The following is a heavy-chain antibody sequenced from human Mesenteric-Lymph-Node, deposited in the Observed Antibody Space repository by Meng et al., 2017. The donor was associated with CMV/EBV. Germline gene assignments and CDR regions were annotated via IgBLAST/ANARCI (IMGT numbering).Heavy chain of an antibody. CDR2: ISPFGGTM. CDR3: ASYVY. V-gene: IGHV3-11*01. CDR1: GFTVSSNY. J-gene: IGHJ4*02. Sequence: GESLKISCAASGFTVSSNYMSWVRQAPGKGLEWLSYISPFGGTMYYADSVKGRFTISRDNAKNSLFLHMNGLSAEDTGVYYCASYVYWGQGTLVTVSS. D-gene: IGHD3-16*01.